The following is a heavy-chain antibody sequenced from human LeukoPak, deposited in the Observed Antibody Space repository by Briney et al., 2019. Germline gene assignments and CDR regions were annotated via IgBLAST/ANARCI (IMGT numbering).Heavy chain of an antibody. CDR3: ASRYLQYDY. J-gene: IGHJ4*02. V-gene: IGHV3-43*02. CDR1: GLTIDEFA. D-gene: IGHD5-24*01. Sequence: GGSLRLSCAASGLTIDEFAMFWVRQPPGKGLDWVSLISGDGGTKLYADSVKGRFTIFRDNSKNSLYLQMDSLTTEDTAFYYCASRYLQYDYWGQGVLVTVSS. CDR2: ISGDGGTK.